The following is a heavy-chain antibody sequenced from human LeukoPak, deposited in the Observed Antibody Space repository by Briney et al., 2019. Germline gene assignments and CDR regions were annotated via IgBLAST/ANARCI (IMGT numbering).Heavy chain of an antibody. V-gene: IGHV3-33*01. J-gene: IGHJ4*02. Sequence: PGGSLRLSCAASGFTFSSYGMHWVRQAPGKGLEWVAVIWYDGSNKYYADSVKGRFTISRDNSKNTLYLQMNSLRAEDTAVYYCAREHRGDSSGYEYWGQGTLVTVSS. CDR2: IWYDGSNK. CDR1: GFTFSSYG. D-gene: IGHD3-22*01. CDR3: AREHRGDSSGYEY.